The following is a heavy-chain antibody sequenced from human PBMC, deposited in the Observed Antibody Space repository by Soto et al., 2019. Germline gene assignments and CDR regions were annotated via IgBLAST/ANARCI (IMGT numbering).Heavy chain of an antibody. CDR3: ARDSCSGGSCLFDY. J-gene: IGHJ4*02. CDR2: IDAGNDNT. Sequence: ASVKVSCKASGYTLSTYAVHWLRQAPGQRLEWMGRIDAGNDNTKYSQKFQGRVTMTTDTSTSTAYMELRSLRSDDTAVYYCARDSCSGGSCLFDYWGQGTLVTVSS. D-gene: IGHD2-15*01. V-gene: IGHV1-3*01. CDR1: GYTLSTYA.